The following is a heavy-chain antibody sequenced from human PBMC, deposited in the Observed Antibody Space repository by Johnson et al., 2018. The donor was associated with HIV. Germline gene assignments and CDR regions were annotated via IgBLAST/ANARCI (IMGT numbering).Heavy chain of an antibody. J-gene: IGHJ3*02. CDR1: GFTFSSYG. CDR2: IRYDGSNK. Sequence: QVQLVESGGGVVQPGGSLRLSCAASGFTFSSYGMHWVRQAPGKGLEWVAFIRYDGSNKYYADSVKGRFTISRDNSKNTLYLQMNSLRAEDTAVYYCAKDPGRRDPHASDIWGQGTMVTVSS. V-gene: IGHV3-30*02. CDR3: AKDPGRRDPHASDI. D-gene: IGHD2-15*01.